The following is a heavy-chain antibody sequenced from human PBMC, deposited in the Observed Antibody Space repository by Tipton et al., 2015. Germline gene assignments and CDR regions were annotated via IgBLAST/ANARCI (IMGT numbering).Heavy chain of an antibody. D-gene: IGHD3-9*01. J-gene: IGHJ4*02. Sequence: TLSLTCAVSGYSISSGYYWGWIRQPPGKGLEWIGSIYHRGDTNYKPSLKSRVTMSRDTSKNQFSLKLTSVTAADTAVYYCACQDYDSLTRDYQTVDYWGQGTLVTVSS. CDR1: GYSISSGYY. CDR2: IYHRGDT. CDR3: ACQDYDSLTRDYQTVDY. V-gene: IGHV4-38-2*01.